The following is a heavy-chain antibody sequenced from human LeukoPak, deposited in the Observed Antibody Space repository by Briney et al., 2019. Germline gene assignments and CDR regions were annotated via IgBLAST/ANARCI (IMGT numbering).Heavy chain of an antibody. CDR1: GFIFSNYG. Sequence: QTGRSLRLSCAASGFIFSNYGMHWVRQAPGKGLEGVAVISYDGSNKYYADSVKGRFTISRDNSKNTVYLQMNSLRAEDTAVYYCATESGIVGATGFDYWGQGTLVTVSS. D-gene: IGHD1-26*01. CDR3: ATESGIVGATGFDY. J-gene: IGHJ4*02. CDR2: ISYDGSNK. V-gene: IGHV3-30*03.